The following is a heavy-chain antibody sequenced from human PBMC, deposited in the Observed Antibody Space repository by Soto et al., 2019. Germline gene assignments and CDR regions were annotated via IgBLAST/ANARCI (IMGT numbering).Heavy chain of an antibody. Sequence: QVQLVESGGGVVQPGRSLRLSCAASGFTFSSYAMHWVRQAPGKGLEWVAVISYDGSNKYYAESVKGRFTISRDNSKNTLYLQMNSLRAEDTAVYYCARDRSEKPGYYYGMDVWGQGTTVTVSS. V-gene: IGHV3-30-3*01. J-gene: IGHJ6*02. CDR3: ARDRSEKPGYYYGMDV. CDR1: GFTFSSYA. CDR2: ISYDGSNK.